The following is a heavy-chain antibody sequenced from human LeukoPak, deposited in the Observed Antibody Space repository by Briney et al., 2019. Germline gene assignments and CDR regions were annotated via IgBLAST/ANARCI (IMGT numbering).Heavy chain of an antibody. CDR1: GGSISSYY. V-gene: IGHV4-59*01. J-gene: IGHJ4*02. D-gene: IGHD1-26*01. Sequence: PSETLSLTCTVSGGSISSYYWSWIRHPPGKGLEWIGYIYYSGSTNYNPSLKSRVTISVDTSKNQFSLRLSSVTAADTAVYYCARVFQEPERDYWGQGTLVTVSS. CDR2: IYYSGST. CDR3: ARVFQEPERDY.